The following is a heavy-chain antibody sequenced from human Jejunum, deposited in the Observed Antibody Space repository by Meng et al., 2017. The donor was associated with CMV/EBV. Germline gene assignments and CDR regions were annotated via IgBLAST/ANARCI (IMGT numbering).Heavy chain of an antibody. D-gene: IGHD6-6*01. CDR1: GYSFTNYW. V-gene: IGHV5-51*03. Sequence: GAEVKQPGESLKISGKGSGYSFTNYWIGWVRQMPGKGLEWLGIIFPSDSDTRYSPSFQDQVTISADTSITTAYLQWSRLKASDTAMYSCAGMGSSSSGDYWGQGTLVTVSS. J-gene: IGHJ4*02. CDR3: AGMGSSSSGDY. CDR2: IFPSDSDT.